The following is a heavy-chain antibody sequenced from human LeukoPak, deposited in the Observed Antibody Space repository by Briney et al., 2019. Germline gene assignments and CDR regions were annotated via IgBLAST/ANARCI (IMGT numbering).Heavy chain of an antibody. Sequence: PGGSLRLSCAASGFTFSSYEMNWVRQAPGKGLEWVSYISSSGSTIYYADSVKGRFTISRDNAKNSLYLQMNSLRAEDTAVYYCARVLSRRAYGMDVWGQGTTVTVSS. V-gene: IGHV3-48*03. CDR1: GFTFSSYE. CDR3: ARVLSRRAYGMDV. D-gene: IGHD2-8*02. J-gene: IGHJ6*02. CDR2: ISSSGSTI.